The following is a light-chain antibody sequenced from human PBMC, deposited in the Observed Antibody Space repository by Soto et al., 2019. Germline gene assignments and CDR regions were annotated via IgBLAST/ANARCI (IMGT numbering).Light chain of an antibody. J-gene: IGKJ4*01. V-gene: IGKV3-11*01. CDR2: DAS. CDR1: QSVSNY. CDR3: QQRSDGLT. Sequence: EVVLTQSPATLSLSSGERATLSCRASQSVSNYLAWYQQKPGQAPRLLIYDASNRATGIPARFSGSGSGTDFTLTISSLEPEDSAVYYCQQRSDGLTFGGGTKVEIK.